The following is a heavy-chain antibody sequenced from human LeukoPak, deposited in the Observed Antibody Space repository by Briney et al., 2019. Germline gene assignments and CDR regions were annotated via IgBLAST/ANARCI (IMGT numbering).Heavy chain of an antibody. Sequence: PSETLSLTCTVSGGSISIYYWSWIRQPPGKGREWIGYIYYSGSTNYNPSLKSRVTISVDTSKNQFSLKLSSVTAADTAVYYCARGITMVRGVMFDYWGQGTLVTVSS. CDR3: ARGITMVRGVMFDY. CDR1: GGSISIYY. D-gene: IGHD3-10*01. CDR2: IYYSGST. V-gene: IGHV4-59*01. J-gene: IGHJ4*02.